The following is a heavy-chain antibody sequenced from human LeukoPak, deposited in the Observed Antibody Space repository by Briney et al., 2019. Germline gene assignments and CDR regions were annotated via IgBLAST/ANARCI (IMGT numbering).Heavy chain of an antibody. CDR1: GGSFSGYY. J-gene: IGHJ4*02. Sequence: SETLSLTCAVYGGSFSGYYWSWIRQPPGKGLEWIGEINHSGSTNYNPSLKSRVTISVDTSKKQFSLKLTSVTAADTAVYYCVRHTTSGWYQVVYWGQGTLVTVSS. D-gene: IGHD6-19*01. CDR3: VRHTTSGWYQVVY. CDR2: INHSGST. V-gene: IGHV4-34*01.